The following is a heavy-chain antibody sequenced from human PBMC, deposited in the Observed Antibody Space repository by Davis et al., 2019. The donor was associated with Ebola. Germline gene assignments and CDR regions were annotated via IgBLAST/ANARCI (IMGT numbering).Heavy chain of an antibody. J-gene: IGHJ4*02. CDR1: GGSFSGYY. CDR2: ISHSGST. CDR3: ARGPSMVSFDY. V-gene: IGHV4-34*01. D-gene: IGHD5-18*01. Sequence: SETLSLTCAVYGGSFSGYYWSWIRQPPGKGLEWIGEISHSGSTNYNPSLKSRVTISVDTSKNQFSLKLSSVTAADTAVYYCARGPSMVSFDYWGQGTLVTVSS.